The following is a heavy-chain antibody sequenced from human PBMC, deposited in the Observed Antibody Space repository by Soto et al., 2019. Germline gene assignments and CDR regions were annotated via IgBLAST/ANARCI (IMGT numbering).Heavy chain of an antibody. CDR2: IYHSGST. V-gene: IGHV4-4*02. Sequence: QVQLLESGPGLVKPSETLSLICTVSGGSIRSSHWWSWVRQPPGKGLERIGEIYHSGSTNLDPSLKSRLSLSVHKSKNQFSRKLTSVTAADTAVYYCARDKATVGGYNLYDPWGQGILVTVSS. D-gene: IGHD3-16*01. CDR1: GGSIRSSHW. J-gene: IGHJ5*02. CDR3: ARDKATVGGYNLYDP.